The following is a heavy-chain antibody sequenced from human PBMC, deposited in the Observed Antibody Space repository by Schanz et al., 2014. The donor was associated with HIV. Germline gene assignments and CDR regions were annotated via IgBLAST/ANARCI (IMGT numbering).Heavy chain of an antibody. CDR2: IPYDGNND. CDR3: ARDFSQGRDSSGPYDAFEL. Sequence: QVQLVESGGGVVQPGGSLRLSCAASGFTFSIYGIHWVRQAPGKGLEWVALIPYDGNNDFYADSVKGRFTISRDNAKNFVYLQMYSLRAADTAVYYCARDFSQGRDSSGPYDAFELWGQGTMVTVSS. J-gene: IGHJ3*01. V-gene: IGHV3-30*03. D-gene: IGHD3-22*01. CDR1: GFTFSIYG.